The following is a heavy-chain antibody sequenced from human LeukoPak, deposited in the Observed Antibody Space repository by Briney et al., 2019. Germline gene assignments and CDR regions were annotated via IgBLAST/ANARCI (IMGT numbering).Heavy chain of an antibody. CDR3: ASSIAAAQAFDI. CDR2: INHSGST. CDR1: GGSFSGYY. Sequence: PSETLSLTCAVYGGSFSGYYWSWIRQPPGKGLEWIGEINHSGSTNYNPSLKSRVTISVDTSKNQFSPKLSSVTAADTAVYYCASSIAAAQAFDIWGQGTMVTVSS. V-gene: IGHV4-34*01. J-gene: IGHJ3*02. D-gene: IGHD6-6*01.